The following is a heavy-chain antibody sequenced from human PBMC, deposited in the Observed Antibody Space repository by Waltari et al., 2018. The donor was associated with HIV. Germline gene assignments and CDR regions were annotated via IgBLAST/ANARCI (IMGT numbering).Heavy chain of an antibody. D-gene: IGHD5-12*01. V-gene: IGHV1-8*01. CDR3: ASFTSGYYSRNFYNYYGLDV. J-gene: IGHJ6*02. CDR2: MNPRRGNR. Sequence: QAQLVQSGAEVKKPGASVKVSCKASGYSFVSHDIHWVRQAPGQGLEWMGRMNPRRGNRGDEESFQGRVTMTRNTSITTAYMELTGLTADDTAVFYCASFTSGYYSRNFYNYYGLDVWGQGTTVTVSS. CDR1: GYSFVSHD.